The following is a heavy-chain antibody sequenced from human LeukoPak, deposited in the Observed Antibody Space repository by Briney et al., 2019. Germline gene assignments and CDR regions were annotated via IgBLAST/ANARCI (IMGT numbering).Heavy chain of an antibody. Sequence: ASVKVSCKASGYTFTSYVINWVRQAPGQGLEWMGWISAYNGNTNYAQKLQGRVTMTIDTSTSTAYMELRSLRSDDTAVYYCAREGYSSSWNYFDYWGQGALVTVSS. D-gene: IGHD6-13*01. J-gene: IGHJ4*02. CDR2: ISAYNGNT. CDR3: AREGYSSSWNYFDY. CDR1: GYTFTSYV. V-gene: IGHV1-18*01.